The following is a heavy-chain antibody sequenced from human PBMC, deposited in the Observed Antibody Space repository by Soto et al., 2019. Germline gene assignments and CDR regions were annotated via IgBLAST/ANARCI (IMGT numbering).Heavy chain of an antibody. V-gene: IGHV4-61*01. D-gene: IGHD3-3*01. Sequence: SETLSLTCAVSGYSIRSGYFWGWIRQPPGKGLEWIGYIYYSGSTNYNPSLKSRVTISVDTSKNQFSLKLSSVTAADTAVYYCARDFFPYYDFWSGYLYNWFDPWGQGTLVTVSS. CDR2: IYYSGST. CDR3: ARDFFPYYDFWSGYLYNWFDP. CDR1: GYSIRSGYF. J-gene: IGHJ5*02.